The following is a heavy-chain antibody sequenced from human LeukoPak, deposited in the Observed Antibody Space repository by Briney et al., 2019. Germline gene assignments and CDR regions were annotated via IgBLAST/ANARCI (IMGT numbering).Heavy chain of an antibody. J-gene: IGHJ4*02. CDR2: ISGDSSMI. Sequence: PGGSLRLSCAASGFTFSNYNMNWVRQAPGKGLEWVSYISGDSSMIYYADSVKGRFTISRDNAKTSLFLQMNSLRVEDTAVYYCARVPIAADGTTFDCWGQGTLVTVSS. CDR3: ARVPIAADGTTFDC. V-gene: IGHV3-48*04. CDR1: GFTFSNYN. D-gene: IGHD6-13*01.